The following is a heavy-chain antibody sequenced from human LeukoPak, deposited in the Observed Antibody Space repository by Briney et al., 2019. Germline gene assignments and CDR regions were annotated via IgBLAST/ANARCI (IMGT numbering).Heavy chain of an antibody. CDR2: ISGSGGST. J-gene: IGHJ4*02. D-gene: IGHD3-10*01. CDR1: GFTFTNAW. CDR3: AKIRTMVRGVIIPIFDY. Sequence: GGSLRLSCAASGFTFTNAWMSWVRQAPGKGLEWVSAISGSGGSTYYADSVKGRFTISRDNSKNTLYLQMNSLRAEGTAVYYCAKIRTMVRGVIIPIFDYWGQGTLVTVSS. V-gene: IGHV3-23*01.